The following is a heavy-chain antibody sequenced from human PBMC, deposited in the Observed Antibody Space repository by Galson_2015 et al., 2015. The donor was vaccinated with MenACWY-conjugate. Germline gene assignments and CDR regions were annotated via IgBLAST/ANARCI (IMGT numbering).Heavy chain of an antibody. CDR3: AKDRPPRGRTRFYYGMDV. J-gene: IGHJ6*02. CDR1: GFTFSDSA. V-gene: IGHV3-30*04. D-gene: IGHD3-10*01. CDR2: ISYDGSNK. Sequence: SLRLSCAASGFTFSDSAIHWVRQAPGKGLEWVAVISYDGSNKYYADSVKGRFTISRDDSNNTLYLQMNSLRPEDTGVYFCAKDRPPRGRTRFYYGMDVWGLGTTV.